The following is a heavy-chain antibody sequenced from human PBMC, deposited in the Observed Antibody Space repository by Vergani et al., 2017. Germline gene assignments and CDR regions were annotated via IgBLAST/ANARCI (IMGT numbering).Heavy chain of an antibody. D-gene: IGHD3-3*01. CDR2: MNPNSGNT. V-gene: IGHV1-8*01. Sequence: QVQLVQSGAEVKKPGASVKVSCKASGYTFTSYDINWVRQATGQGLEWMGWMNPNSGNTGYAQKFQGRVTMTRNTSISTAYMELSSLRSEDTAVYYWARNTIFGVVIIEGYYGMDVWGQGTTVTVSS. J-gene: IGHJ6*02. CDR1: GYTFTSYD. CDR3: ARNTIFGVVIIEGYYGMDV.